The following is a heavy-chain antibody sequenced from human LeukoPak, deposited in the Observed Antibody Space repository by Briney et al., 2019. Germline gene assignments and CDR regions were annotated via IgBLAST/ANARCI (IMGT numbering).Heavy chain of an antibody. D-gene: IGHD2-2*01. CDR1: GYSMSSGYY. Sequence: PSETLSLTCAVSGYSMSSGYYWGWIRQPPGKGLEWIGSIHHSGRTYNNPSLKSRVTISVDTSKNLLSLKFSSVTAADTAVYYCARDDCSSTSCYLGLDVWGKGTTVTVSS. CDR3: ARDDCSSTSCYLGLDV. V-gene: IGHV4-38-2*02. CDR2: IHHSGRT. J-gene: IGHJ6*04.